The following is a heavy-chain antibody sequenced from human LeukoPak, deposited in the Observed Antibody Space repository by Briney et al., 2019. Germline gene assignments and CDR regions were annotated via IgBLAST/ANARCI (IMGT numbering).Heavy chain of an antibody. Sequence: SETLSLTCTVSGASISSGSYYWSWIRQPAGKGLEWIGRIYTSGRTNYNPSLESRVTISVDTSKNQFSLQLSSVTAADTAVYYCARDFYCSSTNCYPSRGVTFDLWGQGTMVTVSS. V-gene: IGHV4-61*02. D-gene: IGHD2-2*01. J-gene: IGHJ3*01. CDR3: ARDFYCSSTNCYPSRGVTFDL. CDR2: IYTSGRT. CDR1: GASISSGSYY.